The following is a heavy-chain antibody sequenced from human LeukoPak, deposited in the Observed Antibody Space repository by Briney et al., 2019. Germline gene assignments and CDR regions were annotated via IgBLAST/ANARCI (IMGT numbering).Heavy chain of an antibody. V-gene: IGHV3-30*03. J-gene: IGHJ4*02. Sequence: GRSLRLSCAASGFTFSSYGMHWVRQAPGKGLEWVAFISYDGSNEYYVDSVKGRFTISRDNSKNTLYLQMNSLRAEDTAVYYCARGRHHGNDYWGQGTLVTVSS. CDR2: ISYDGSNE. CDR3: ARGRHHGNDY. CDR1: GFTFSSYG. D-gene: IGHD4-23*01.